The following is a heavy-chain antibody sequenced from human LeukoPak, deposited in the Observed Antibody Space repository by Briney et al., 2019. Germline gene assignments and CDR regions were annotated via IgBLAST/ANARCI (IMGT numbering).Heavy chain of an antibody. J-gene: IGHJ4*02. CDR3: ARGDTAILDY. CDR2: INHSGST. Sequence: TSETLSLTCAVYGGSFSGYYWSWIRQPPGKGLEWIGEINHSGSTNYNPSLKSRVTISVDTSKNQFSLKLSSVTAADTAVYYCARGDTAILDYWGQGTLVTVSS. D-gene: IGHD5-18*01. V-gene: IGHV4-34*01. CDR1: GGSFSGYY.